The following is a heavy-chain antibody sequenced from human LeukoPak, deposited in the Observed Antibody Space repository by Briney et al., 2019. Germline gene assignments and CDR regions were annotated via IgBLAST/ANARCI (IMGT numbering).Heavy chain of an antibody. CDR1: GFTFDEYG. Sequence: GGSLRLSCAASGFTFDEYGMSWVRQAQGKGLEWASGISLNGGATGYADSVKGRFTISRDNGKNSLYLQMNSLRAEDTALYYCVQSITMFIGWGQGTLVTVSS. J-gene: IGHJ4*02. CDR3: VQSITMFIG. CDR2: ISLNGGAT. V-gene: IGHV3-20*04. D-gene: IGHD3-10*02.